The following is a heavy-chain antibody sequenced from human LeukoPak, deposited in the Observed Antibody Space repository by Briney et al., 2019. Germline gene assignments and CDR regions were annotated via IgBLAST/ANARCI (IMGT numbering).Heavy chain of an antibody. CDR3: ARHSAYYDSSNFGY. Sequence: SETLSLTCTVSGGSISSSSYYWGWIRQPPGKGMEWIGSIYYSGSTYYNPSLKSRVTISVDTSKNQFSLKLSSVTVADTAVYYCARHSAYYDSSNFGYWGQGTLVTVSS. V-gene: IGHV4-39*01. CDR1: GGSISSSSYY. CDR2: IYYSGST. D-gene: IGHD3-22*01. J-gene: IGHJ4*02.